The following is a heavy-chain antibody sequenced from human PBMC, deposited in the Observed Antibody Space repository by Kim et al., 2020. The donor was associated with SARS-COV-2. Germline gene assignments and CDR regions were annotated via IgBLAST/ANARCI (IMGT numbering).Heavy chain of an antibody. V-gene: IGHV3-23*01. D-gene: IGHD3-10*01. CDR3: AKALPGSLNYYYGMDV. Sequence: YVKGRFTSSRANSKNTLYLHMNSLSADDTAVYYCAKALPGSLNYYYGMDVWGQGTTVTVSS. J-gene: IGHJ6*02.